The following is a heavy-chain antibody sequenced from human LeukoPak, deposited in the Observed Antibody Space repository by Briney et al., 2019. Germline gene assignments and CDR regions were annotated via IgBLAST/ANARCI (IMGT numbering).Heavy chain of an antibody. CDR2: MNPNSGNT. Sequence: ASVKVSCKASGGTFSSYAISWVRQAPGQGLEWMGWMNPNSGNTGYAQNFQGRVTMTRNPSISTAYMELSSLRSEDTAVYYCAREPLDGEGATIFDFWGQGTLVTVSS. CDR1: GGTFSSYA. CDR3: AREPLDGEGATIFDF. V-gene: IGHV1-8*02. J-gene: IGHJ4*02. D-gene: IGHD1-26*01.